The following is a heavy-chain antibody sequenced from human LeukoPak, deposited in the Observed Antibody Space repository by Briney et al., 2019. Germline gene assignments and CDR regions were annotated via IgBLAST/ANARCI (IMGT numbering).Heavy chain of an antibody. CDR2: IRYDGSNK. CDR3: AKDKAVAVYYFDY. V-gene: IGHV3-30*02. Sequence: GGSLRLSCTASGFTFSSYGMHWVRQAPGKGLEWVAFIRYDGSNKYYADSVKGRFTISRDNSKNTLYLQMNSLRAEDTAVYYCAKDKAVAVYYFDYWGQGTLVTVSS. J-gene: IGHJ4*02. D-gene: IGHD6-19*01. CDR1: GFTFSSYG.